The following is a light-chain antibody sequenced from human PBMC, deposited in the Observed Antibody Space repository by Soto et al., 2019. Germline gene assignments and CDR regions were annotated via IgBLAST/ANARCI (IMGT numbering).Light chain of an antibody. J-gene: IGLJ1*01. Sequence: QSALTQPASVSGSPGQSITISCSGTRSDFGTYKLVSWYQQHPGRPPKLVIYEGTERPSGISNRFSASQSGSTASLTISGLQAGDEADYYCSENADSTTYVPGTGTKVTVL. CDR3: SENADSTTYV. CDR2: EGT. V-gene: IGLV2-23*01. CDR1: RSDFGTYKL.